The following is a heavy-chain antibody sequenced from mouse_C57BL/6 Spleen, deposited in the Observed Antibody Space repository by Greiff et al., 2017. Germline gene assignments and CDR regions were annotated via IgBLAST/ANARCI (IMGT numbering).Heavy chain of an antibody. CDR2: INPNNGGT. V-gene: IGHV1-22*01. CDR3: ARGDYDEDWYFDV. J-gene: IGHJ1*03. CDR1: GYTFTDYN. Sequence: EVKLQESGPELVKPGASVKMSCKASGYTFTDYNMHWVKQSHGKSLEWIGYINPNNGGTSYNQKFKGKATLTVNKSSSTAYMELRSLTSEDSAVYYCARGDYDEDWYFDVWGTGTTVTVSS. D-gene: IGHD2-4*01.